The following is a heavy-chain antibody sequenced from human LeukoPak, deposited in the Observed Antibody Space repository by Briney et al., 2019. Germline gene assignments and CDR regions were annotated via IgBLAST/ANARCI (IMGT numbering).Heavy chain of an antibody. J-gene: IGHJ4*02. CDR3: AKAPAVFDS. CDR2: ISGNGGST. V-gene: IGHV3-23*01. CDR1: GFTFTIYA. D-gene: IGHD6-13*01. Sequence: PGGSLRLSCAASGFTFTIYAMSWVRQAPGRGLEWVSSISGNGGSTYYADSVTGRFTISRDNSKNTLYLQMNSLRAEDTAVYYCAKAPAVFDSWGQGTLVTVSS.